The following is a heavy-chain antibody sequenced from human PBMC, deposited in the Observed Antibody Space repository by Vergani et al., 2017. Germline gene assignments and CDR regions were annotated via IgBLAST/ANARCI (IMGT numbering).Heavy chain of an antibody. CDR2: TYTSGST. J-gene: IGHJ6*03. D-gene: IGHD6-13*01. Sequence: QVQLQESGPGLVKPSQTLSLTCPVSGGSISSGSYYWSWIRQPAGKGLEWIGRTYTSGSTNYNPSRKSRVTISVERSKNQFSLKLSSVPAADTAVSYCARGGRYSSYPRYYYMDVWGKGTTVTVSS. CDR3: ARGGRYSSYPRYYYMDV. V-gene: IGHV4-61*02. CDR1: GGSISSGSYY.